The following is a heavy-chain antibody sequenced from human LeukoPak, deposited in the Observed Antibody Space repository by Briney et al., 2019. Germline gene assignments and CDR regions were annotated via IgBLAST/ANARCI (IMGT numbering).Heavy chain of an antibody. Sequence: ASVKVSFKASGYTFTGYYMHWVRQAPGQGLEWMGWINPNSGGTNYAQKFQGRVTMTRDTSISTAYMGLSRLRSDDTAVYYCARVYDILTGYYSLNYWGQGTLVTVSS. J-gene: IGHJ4*02. CDR1: GYTFTGYY. CDR3: ARVYDILTGYYSLNY. D-gene: IGHD3-9*01. CDR2: INPNSGGT. V-gene: IGHV1-2*02.